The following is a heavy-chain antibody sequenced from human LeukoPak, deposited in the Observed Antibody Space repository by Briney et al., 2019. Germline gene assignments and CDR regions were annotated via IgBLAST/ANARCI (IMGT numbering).Heavy chain of an antibody. D-gene: IGHD6-13*01. Sequence: GGSLRLSCAASGFTFSSYAMHWVRQAPGKGLEWVAVISYDGSNKYYADSVKGRFTISRDNSKNTLYLQMNSLRAEDTAVYYCVRDSGAMAAANSFKYYFDYWGQGTLVTVSS. CDR1: GFTFSSYA. J-gene: IGHJ4*02. CDR2: ISYDGSNK. V-gene: IGHV3-30*04. CDR3: VRDSGAMAAANSFKYYFDY.